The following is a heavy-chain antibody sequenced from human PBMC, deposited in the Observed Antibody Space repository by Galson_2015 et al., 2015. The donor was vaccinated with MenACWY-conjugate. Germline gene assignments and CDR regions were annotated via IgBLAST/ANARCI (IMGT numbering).Heavy chain of an antibody. D-gene: IGHD3-10*01. CDR2: INIDGITT. J-gene: IGHJ4*02. CDR3: ARQRSGGPSEFDY. CDR1: GFTLSSNT. V-gene: IGHV3-74*01. Sequence: SLRLSCAASGFTLSSNTMNWVRQAPGKGLVWVSRINIDGITTAYADSVKGRFTISRDNAENTLYLQMNSLRAEDTAVYYCARQRSGGPSEFDYWGQGTLVTVSS.